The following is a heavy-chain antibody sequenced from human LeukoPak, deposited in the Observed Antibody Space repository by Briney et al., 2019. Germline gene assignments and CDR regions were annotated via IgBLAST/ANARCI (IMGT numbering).Heavy chain of an antibody. CDR3: AKFYTGSVIPFDI. CDR1: GFTFSSYA. J-gene: IGHJ3*02. CDR2: ISGSGGST. V-gene: IGHV3-23*01. Sequence: TGGSLRLSCAASGFTFSSYAMSWVRQAPGKGLEWVSAISGSGGSTYYADSVKGRFTISRDNSKNTLYLQMNSLRAEDTAVYYCAKFYTGSVIPFDIWGQGTMVTVSS. D-gene: IGHD3-16*02.